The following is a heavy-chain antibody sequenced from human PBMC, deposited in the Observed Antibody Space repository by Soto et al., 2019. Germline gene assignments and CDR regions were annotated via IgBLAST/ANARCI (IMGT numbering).Heavy chain of an antibody. V-gene: IGHV3-30-3*01. CDR2: ISYDGSNK. J-gene: IGHJ4*02. CDR1: GFTFSSYA. D-gene: IGHD6-19*01. CDR3: ARENLVGPTGYSSGCYLDY. Sequence: QVQLVESGGGMVQPGRSLRLSCAASGFTFSSYAMHWVRQAPGKGLEWVAVISYDGSNKYYADSVKGRFTISRDNSKNTLYLQMNSRRAEDTAVYYCARENLVGPTGYSSGCYLDYWGQGTLVTVSS.